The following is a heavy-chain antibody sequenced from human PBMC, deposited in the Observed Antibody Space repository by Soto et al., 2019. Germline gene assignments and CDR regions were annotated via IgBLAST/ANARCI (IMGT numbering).Heavy chain of an antibody. CDR2: INPNSGGT. J-gene: IGHJ5*02. CDR3: ARVSLRSSSLSFDP. Sequence: GASVKVSCKASGYTFTGYYMHWVRQAPGQGLEWMGWINPNSGGTNYAQKFQGWVTMTRDTSISTAYMELSRLRSGDTAVYYCARVSLRSSSLSFDPWGQGTLVTVSS. V-gene: IGHV1-2*04. D-gene: IGHD6-13*01. CDR1: GYTFTGYY.